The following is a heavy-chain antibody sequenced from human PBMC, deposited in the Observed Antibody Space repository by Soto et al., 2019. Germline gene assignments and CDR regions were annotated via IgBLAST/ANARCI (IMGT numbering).Heavy chain of an antibody. CDR3: ARTNKGVFDY. J-gene: IGHJ4*02. D-gene: IGHD3-16*01. Sequence: AXVKVACNASGYTFTSYGISWVRQAPGQGLEWMGWISAYNGNTNYAQKLQGRVTMTTDTSTSTAYMELRSLRSDDTAVYYCARTNKGVFDYWGQGTLVTVSS. V-gene: IGHV1-18*04. CDR2: ISAYNGNT. CDR1: GYTFTSYG.